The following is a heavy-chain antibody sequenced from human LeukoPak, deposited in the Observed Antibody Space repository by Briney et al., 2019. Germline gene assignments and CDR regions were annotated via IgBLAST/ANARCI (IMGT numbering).Heavy chain of an antibody. J-gene: IGHJ4*02. D-gene: IGHD6-13*01. CDR1: GGSISSSSYY. V-gene: IGHV4-39*01. Sequence: SETLSLTCTVSGGSISSSSYYWGWIRQPPGKGLEWIGSIYYSGSTYYNPSLKSRVTISVDTSKNQFSLKLSSVTAADTAVYYCARAKAIAAAGFDYWGQGTLVTVSS. CDR2: IYYSGST. CDR3: ARAKAIAAAGFDY.